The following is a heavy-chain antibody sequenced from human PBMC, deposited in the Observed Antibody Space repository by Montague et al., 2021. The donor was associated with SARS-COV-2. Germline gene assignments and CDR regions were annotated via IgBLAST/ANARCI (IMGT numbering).Heavy chain of an antibody. CDR1: GGSINNYY. Sequence: SETRSLICSVSGGSINNYYWGWVRQSPGKGLEWIGYIYYSGSVTTSYNPSLKSRVSIYVDTSQNQFSLKLTSVTAADTAVYYCARRGGGEVFASFMYCYFDVWGRGSLVTVSS. CDR3: ARRGGGEVFASFMYCYFDV. D-gene: IGHD2-21*01. J-gene: IGHJ2*01. V-gene: IGHV4-59*13. CDR2: IYYSGSVTT.